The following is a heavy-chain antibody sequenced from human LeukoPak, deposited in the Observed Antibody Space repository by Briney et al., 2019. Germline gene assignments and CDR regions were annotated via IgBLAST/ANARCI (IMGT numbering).Heavy chain of an antibody. CDR3: AIFGGNPLNWFSP. CDR2: FHPEEDKI. V-gene: IGHV1-24*01. Sequence: ASVKVSCKVSGYSFSELSIHWVRQAPGKGLEWMGGFHPEEDKIVHPQKFQGRVTMTEDTSTDTAYMELSSLRSEDTAVYYCAIFGGNPLNWFSPWGQGTLVVVSS. D-gene: IGHD1-26*01. J-gene: IGHJ5*02. CDR1: GYSFSELS.